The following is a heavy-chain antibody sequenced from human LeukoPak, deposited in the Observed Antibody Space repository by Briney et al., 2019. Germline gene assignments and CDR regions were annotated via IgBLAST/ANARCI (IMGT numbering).Heavy chain of an antibody. V-gene: IGHV3-64*02. CDR3: AREGGGSGLWYYDL. J-gene: IGHJ2*01. D-gene: IGHD1-26*01. CDR2: IGGDGLTT. Sequence: GGSLRLSCAASGFTFGSYSMHWVRQAPGKGPEFVSVIGGDGLTTFYADSVKDRFTISRDNSKSTLYLEIGSLRAEDMAVYYCAREGGGSGLWYYDLWGRGTLVTVSS. CDR1: GFTFGSYS.